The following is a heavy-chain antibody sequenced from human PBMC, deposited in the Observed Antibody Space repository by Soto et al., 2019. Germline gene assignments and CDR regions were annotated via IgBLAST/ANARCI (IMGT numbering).Heavy chain of an antibody. J-gene: IGHJ6*02. CDR3: ARDGVMVKSYYGMDV. V-gene: IGHV3-33*01. D-gene: IGHD5-18*01. Sequence: GGSLRLSCAASGFTFSSYGMHWVRQAPGKGLEWVAVIWYDGSNKYYADSVKGRFTISRDNSKNTLYLQMNSLRAEDTAVYYCARDGVMVKSYYGMDVWGQGTTVTVSS. CDR1: GFTFSSYG. CDR2: IWYDGSNK.